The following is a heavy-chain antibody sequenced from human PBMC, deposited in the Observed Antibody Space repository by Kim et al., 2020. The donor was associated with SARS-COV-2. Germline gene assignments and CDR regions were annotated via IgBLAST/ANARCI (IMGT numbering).Heavy chain of an antibody. Sequence: GGSLRLSCAASGFTFSNAWMSWVRQAPGKGLEWVGRIKSKTDGGTTDYAAPVKGRFTISRDDSKNTLYLQMNSLKTEDTAVYYCTTGVVVVPAAILWYFDLWGRGTLVTVSS. V-gene: IGHV3-15*01. D-gene: IGHD2-2*02. CDR3: TTGVVVVPAAILWYFDL. CDR1: GFTFSNAW. CDR2: IKSKTDGGTT. J-gene: IGHJ2*01.